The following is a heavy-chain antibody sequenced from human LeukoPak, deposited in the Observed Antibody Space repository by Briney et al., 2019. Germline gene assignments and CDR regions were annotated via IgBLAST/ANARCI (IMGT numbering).Heavy chain of an antibody. CDR2: ISYDGSNK. J-gene: IGHJ4*02. CDR3: ARDDRLYSSGWSPYFDY. D-gene: IGHD6-19*01. V-gene: IGHV3-30-3*01. CDR1: GFTFSSYA. Sequence: GGFLRLSCAASGFTFSSYAMHWVRQAPGKGLEWVAVISYDGSNKYYADSVKGRFTISRDNSQNTLYLQMNSLRAEDTAVYYCARDDRLYSSGWSPYFDYWGQGTLVTVSS.